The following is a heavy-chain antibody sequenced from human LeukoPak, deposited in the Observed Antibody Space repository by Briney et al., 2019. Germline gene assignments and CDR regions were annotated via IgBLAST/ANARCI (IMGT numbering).Heavy chain of an antibody. J-gene: IGHJ4*02. Sequence: LSGGSLRLSCAASGFTFGNYAMGWVRQAPGKGLEWVSLIYSSGSTYYADSVKGRFTISRDNSKNTLYLQVNSLRAEDTAVYYCARRGDGGRSFDYWGQGTLVTVSS. CDR1: GFTFGNYA. D-gene: IGHD4-23*01. CDR2: IYSSGST. CDR3: ARRGDGGRSFDY. V-gene: IGHV3-53*01.